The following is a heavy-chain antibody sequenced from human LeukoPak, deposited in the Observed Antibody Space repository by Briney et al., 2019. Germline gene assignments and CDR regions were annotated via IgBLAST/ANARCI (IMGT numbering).Heavy chain of an antibody. D-gene: IGHD2/OR15-2a*01. CDR3: AKDRVSPGFNWFDP. V-gene: IGHV3-23*01. CDR1: GFTFSSYA. Sequence: AGGSLRLSCAASGFTFSSYAMSWVRQAPGKGLEWVSAINGRGDNTYYADFVKGRFTISRDNSKSTVYLQMNSLRTEDTAVYYCAKDRVSPGFNWFDPWGQGTLVTVSS. CDR2: INGRGDNT. J-gene: IGHJ5*02.